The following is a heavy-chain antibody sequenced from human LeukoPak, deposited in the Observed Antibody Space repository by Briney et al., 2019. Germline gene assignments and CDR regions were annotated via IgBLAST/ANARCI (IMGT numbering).Heavy chain of an antibody. Sequence: SETLSLTCTVSGGSISSSSYYWGWIRQPPGKGLEWIGSIYYSGSTYYNPSLKSRVTISVDTSKNQFSLKLISVTAADTAVYYCARGYYYYMDVWGKGTTVSVSS. J-gene: IGHJ6*03. CDR2: IYYSGST. CDR1: GGSISSSSYY. CDR3: ARGYYYYMDV. V-gene: IGHV4-39*07.